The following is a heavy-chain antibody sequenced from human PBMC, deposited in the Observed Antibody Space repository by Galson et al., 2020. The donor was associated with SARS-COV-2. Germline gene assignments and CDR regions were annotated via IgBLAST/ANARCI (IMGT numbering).Heavy chain of an antibody. D-gene: IGHD3-22*01. J-gene: IGHJ4*02. Sequence: GESLKISCAASGFTFSSYSMNWVRQAPGKGLEWVSYISSSSSTIYYADSVKGRFTISRDNAKNSLYLQMNSLRAEDTAVYYCARLGHYYDSSGYFRFDYWGQGTLVTVSS. V-gene: IGHV3-48*01. CDR2: ISSSSSTI. CDR3: ARLGHYYDSSGYFRFDY. CDR1: GFTFSSYS.